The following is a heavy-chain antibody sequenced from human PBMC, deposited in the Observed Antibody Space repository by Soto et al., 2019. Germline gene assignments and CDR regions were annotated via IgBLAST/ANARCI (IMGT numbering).Heavy chain of an antibody. D-gene: IGHD2-15*01. CDR1: GGSVSSYY. Sequence: TSETLSLTCTVSGGSVSSYYWSWIRQPAGKGMEWIGRIYTGGSTNYNPSLKSRVTLSVDTSKNQFSLRLTSVTAADTAVYYCARASVGPPGGGSWTMPFEFWGHGNLVT. V-gene: IGHV4-4*07. J-gene: IGHJ4*03. CDR2: IYTGGST. CDR3: ARASVGPPGGGSWTMPFEF.